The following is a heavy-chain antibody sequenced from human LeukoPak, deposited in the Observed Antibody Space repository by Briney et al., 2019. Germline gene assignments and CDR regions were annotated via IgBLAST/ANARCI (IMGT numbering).Heavy chain of an antibody. CDR2: VTGSGGST. Sequence: GGSLRLSCVASGFTFSNYAMSWARQAPGKRLEWVSAVTGSGGSTYYADSVKGRFTISRDNSRNTLFLQMNSLRAEDTAVYYCAKWGDFDILTGYYVSDFWGQGTLVTVSS. J-gene: IGHJ4*02. D-gene: IGHD3-9*01. V-gene: IGHV3-23*01. CDR3: AKWGDFDILTGYYVSDF. CDR1: GFTFSNYA.